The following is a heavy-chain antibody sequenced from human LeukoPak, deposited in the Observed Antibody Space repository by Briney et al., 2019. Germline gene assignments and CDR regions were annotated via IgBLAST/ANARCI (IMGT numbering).Heavy chain of an antibody. V-gene: IGHV1-46*01. D-gene: IGHD4-17*01. CDR1: GYTFTSYY. J-gene: IGHJ4*02. Sequence: GASVKVSCKASGYTFTSYYMHWVRQAPGQGLEWMGIVNPSGGSTSYAQKFQGRVTMTRDTSTSTVYMELSSLRSEDTAVYYCARVPTLTSDYGDYVLDYWGQGTLVTVSS. CDR3: ARVPTLTSDYGDYVLDY. CDR2: VNPSGGST.